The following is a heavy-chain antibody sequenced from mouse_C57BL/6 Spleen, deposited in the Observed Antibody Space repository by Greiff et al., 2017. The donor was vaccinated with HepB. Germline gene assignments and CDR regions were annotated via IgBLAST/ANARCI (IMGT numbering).Heavy chain of an antibody. CDR2: ISDGGSYT. Sequence: DVHLVESGGGLVKPGGSLKLSCAASGFTFSSYAMSWVRQTPEKRLEWVATISDGGSYTYYPDNVKGRFTISRDNAKNNLYLQMSHLKSEDTAMYYCARENYGSSPWFAYWGQGTLVTVSA. D-gene: IGHD1-1*01. V-gene: IGHV5-4*01. CDR1: GFTFSSYA. CDR3: ARENYGSSPWFAY. J-gene: IGHJ3*01.